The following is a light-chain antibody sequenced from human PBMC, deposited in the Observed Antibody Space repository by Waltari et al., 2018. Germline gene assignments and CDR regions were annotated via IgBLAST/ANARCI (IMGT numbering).Light chain of an antibody. J-gene: IGKJ3*01. Sequence: EIVLKQSPATLSLSPGDRATLSGRASQSISSYLAWYQQKPGQAPRLLIYYASTRATGIPARFSGSGSVTDFTLTISSLEPEDFAIYYCQQRSKSFTFGPGTKVDMK. CDR1: QSISSY. V-gene: IGKV3-11*01. CDR2: YAS. CDR3: QQRSKSFT.